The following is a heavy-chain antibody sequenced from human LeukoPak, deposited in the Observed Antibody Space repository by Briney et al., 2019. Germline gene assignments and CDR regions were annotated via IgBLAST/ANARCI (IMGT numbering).Heavy chain of an antibody. CDR2: IYYSGST. CDR1: GGSIRSYY. Sequence: PSETLSLTCTVSGGSIRSYYWSWIRQPPGKGLEWIGYIYYSGSTTYNPSLDSRVTISVDTSKSQFSLKPNSVTAADTAVYYCARVGSGWSGYFDFWGQGALVTVSS. D-gene: IGHD3-3*01. J-gene: IGHJ4*02. CDR3: ARVGSGWSGYFDF. V-gene: IGHV4-59*01.